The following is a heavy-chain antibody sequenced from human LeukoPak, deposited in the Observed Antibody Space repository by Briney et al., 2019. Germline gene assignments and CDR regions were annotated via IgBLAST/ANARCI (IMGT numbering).Heavy chain of an antibody. CDR2: ISGNSGST. V-gene: IGHV3-23*01. D-gene: IGHD2/OR15-2a*01. CDR3: AKTDQSSMYWYFDV. CDR1: GFTFSDYG. Sequence: GGSLRLSCAASGFTFSDYGMNWVRQAPGKGLEWVSAISGNSGSTYYADSVKGRFTISRDNSKNMLYLRMNSLRAEDTAVYYCAKTDQSSMYWYFDVWGRGTLITVSS. J-gene: IGHJ2*01.